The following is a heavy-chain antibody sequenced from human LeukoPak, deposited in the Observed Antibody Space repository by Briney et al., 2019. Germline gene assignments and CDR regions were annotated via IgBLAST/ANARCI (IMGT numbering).Heavy chain of an antibody. D-gene: IGHD3-10*01. J-gene: IGHJ6*04. CDR1: GGSISSSSYY. CDR2: IYYSGST. V-gene: IGHV4-30-4*08. Sequence: PSETLSLTCSVSGGSISSSSYYWGWIRQPPGKGLEWIGYIYYSGSTYYNPSLKSRVTISVDTSKNQFSLKLSSVTAADTAVYYCARDTRWGFGELSYYYYGMDVWGKGTTVTVSS. CDR3: ARDTRWGFGELSYYYYGMDV.